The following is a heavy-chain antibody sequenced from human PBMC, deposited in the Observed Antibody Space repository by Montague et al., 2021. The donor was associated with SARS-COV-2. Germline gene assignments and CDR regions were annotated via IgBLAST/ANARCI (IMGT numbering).Heavy chain of an antibody. CDR1: GDSISSYY. D-gene: IGHD5-18*01. Sequence: SETLSLTCTVSGDSISSYYWTWIRQPPGRGLEWIGYVFQSGYSNSNRSLKGRVTISVDTSRNQFYLKLSSVTAADTAVYYCARDLGHRYVAGWFDPWGQGTLVTVSS. CDR3: ARDLGHRYVAGWFDP. CDR2: VFQSGYS. V-gene: IGHV4-59*12. J-gene: IGHJ5*02.